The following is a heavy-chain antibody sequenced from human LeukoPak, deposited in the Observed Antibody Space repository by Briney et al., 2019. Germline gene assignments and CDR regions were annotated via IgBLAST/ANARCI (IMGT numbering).Heavy chain of an antibody. CDR2: IYPGDSDT. CDR3: ARRDSGYYYLDY. J-gene: IGHJ4*02. V-gene: IGHV5-51*01. Sequence: GESLKISCKGSGYSFTNYWIGWVRQMPGKGLEWMGIIYPGDSDTRYIPSFQGQVTISADKSINTAYLQWSSLKASDSGICYCARRDSGYYYLDYWGQGTLVTVSS. D-gene: IGHD3-10*01. CDR1: GYSFTNYW.